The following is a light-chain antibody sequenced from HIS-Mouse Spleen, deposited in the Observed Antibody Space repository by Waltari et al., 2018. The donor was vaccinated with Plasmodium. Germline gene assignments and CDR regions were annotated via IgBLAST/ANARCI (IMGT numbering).Light chain of an antibody. CDR1: ALPKQY. CDR2: KDS. J-gene: IGLJ3*02. V-gene: IGLV3-25*03. CDR3: QSADSSGTPNWV. Sequence: SYELTQPPPVSVSPGQTARITCSGAALPKQYAYWYQQKPGQAPVLVIYKDSERPSGTPERFSGSSSGTTVTLTISGVQAEDEADYYCQSADSSGTPNWVFGGGTKLTVL.